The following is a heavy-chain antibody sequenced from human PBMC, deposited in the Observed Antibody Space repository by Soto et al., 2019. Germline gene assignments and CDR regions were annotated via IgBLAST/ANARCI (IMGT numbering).Heavy chain of an antibody. D-gene: IGHD1-1*01. CDR1: GGSVSGGSYF. J-gene: IGHJ4*02. CDR3: AREGRMGTFDY. V-gene: IGHV4-61*01. CDR2: FDYSGST. Sequence: QVQLQESGPGLVRPSETLSLTCTVSGGSVSGGSYFWSWVRQPPGKGLEWIGYFDYSGSTKYNLSHKSRVTILENTSKNQFTLKLNSVTAADTAVYYCAREGRMGTFDYWGQGALVTVSS.